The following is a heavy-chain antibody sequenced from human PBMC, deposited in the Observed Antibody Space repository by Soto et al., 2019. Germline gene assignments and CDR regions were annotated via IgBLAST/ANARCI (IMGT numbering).Heavy chain of an antibody. CDR1: GFTVSSNY. V-gene: IGHV3-53*01. CDR2: IYSGGST. CDR3: ARDWLLERADSYYSYGMDV. J-gene: IGHJ6*02. D-gene: IGHD2-15*01. Sequence: GGSLRLSCAASGFTVSSNYMSWVRQAPGKGLEWVSVIYSGGSTYYADSVKGRFTISRDNSKNTLYLQMNSLRAEDTAVYYCARDWLLERADSYYSYGMDVWGQGTTVTVYS.